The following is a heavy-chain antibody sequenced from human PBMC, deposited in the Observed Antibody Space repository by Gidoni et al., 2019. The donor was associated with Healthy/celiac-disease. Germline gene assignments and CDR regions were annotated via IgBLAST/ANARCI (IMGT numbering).Heavy chain of an antibody. CDR2: MNPNSGNT. J-gene: IGHJ4*02. CDR1: GYTFTSYD. V-gene: IGHV1-8*01. Sequence: QVQLVQSGAEVKKPGASVKVSCTASGYTFTSYDINWVRQATGQGLEWMGWMNPNSGNTGYAQKFQGRVNMTRNTSISTAYMELSSLRSEDTAVYYCARGEPPDYYFDYWGQGTLVTVSS. CDR3: ARGEPPDYYFDY.